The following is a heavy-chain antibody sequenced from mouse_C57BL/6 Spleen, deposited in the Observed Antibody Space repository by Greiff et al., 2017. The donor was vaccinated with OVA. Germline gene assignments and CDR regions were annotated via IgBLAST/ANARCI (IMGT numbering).Heavy chain of an antibody. CDR3: TTGGYSNYWYFDV. J-gene: IGHJ1*03. Sequence: VQLQQSGAELVRPGASVKLSCTASGFNIKDDYMHWVKQRPEQGLEWIGWIDPENGDTEYASKFQGKATITADTSSNPAYLQLSSLTSEDTAVYYCTTGGYSNYWYFDVWGTGTTVTVSS. V-gene: IGHV14-4*01. CDR1: GFNIKDDY. D-gene: IGHD2-5*01. CDR2: IDPENGDT.